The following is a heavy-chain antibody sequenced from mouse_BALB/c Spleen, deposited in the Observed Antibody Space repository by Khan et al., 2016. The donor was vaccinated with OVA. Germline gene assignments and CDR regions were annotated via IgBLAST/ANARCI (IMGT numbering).Heavy chain of an antibody. CDR2: ISYSGIT. Sequence: VQLKQSGPGLVKPSQSLSLTCTVTGYSITSDYAWNWIRQFPGHKLEWMGYISYSGITNYNPSLKSRISITRDTSKNQFFLQLNSVTTEDTATYYYARDGYRYYYAMDYWGQGTSVTVSS. J-gene: IGHJ4*01. CDR1: GYSITSDYA. V-gene: IGHV3-2*02. CDR3: ARDGYRYYYAMDY. D-gene: IGHD2-3*01.